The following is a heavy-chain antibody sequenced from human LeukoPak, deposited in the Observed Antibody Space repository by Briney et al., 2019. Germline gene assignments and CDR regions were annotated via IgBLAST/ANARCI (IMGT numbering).Heavy chain of an antibody. D-gene: IGHD2-15*01. CDR1: GFTVSSNY. Sequence: GGSLRLSCAASGFTVSSNYMSWVRQAPGKGLEWVSVIYSGGSTYYADSVKGRFTISRHNSKNTLYLQMNSLRAEDTAVYYCATTYCSGGGCYSDRYGMDVWGQGTTVTVSS. J-gene: IGHJ6*02. V-gene: IGHV3-53*04. CDR3: ATTYCSGGGCYSDRYGMDV. CDR2: IYSGGST.